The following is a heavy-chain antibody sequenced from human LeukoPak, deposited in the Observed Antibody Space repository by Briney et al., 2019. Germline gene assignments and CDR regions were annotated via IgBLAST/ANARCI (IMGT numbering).Heavy chain of an antibody. J-gene: IGHJ1*01. CDR1: GYTFTGYY. V-gene: IGHV1-2*02. CDR2: INPNSGGT. D-gene: IGHD5-24*01. CDR3: ARDGYNYPVYFQH. Sequence: GASVKVSCKASGYTFTGYYMHWVRQAPGQGLEWMGWINPNSGGTNYAQKFQGRVTMTRDTSISTAYMELSRLRSDDTAVYYCARDGYNYPVYFQHWGQGTLVTVSS.